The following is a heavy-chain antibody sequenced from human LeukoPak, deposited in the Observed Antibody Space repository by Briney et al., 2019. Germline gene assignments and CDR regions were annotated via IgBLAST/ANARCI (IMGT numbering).Heavy chain of an antibody. J-gene: IGHJ4*02. V-gene: IGHV3-74*01. Sequence: GSLRLSCSASGLTLSGYWMHWVRQIPGKGLVWVSRIDSDGSSTSYADSVKGRFTISSDNAKNTLYLQMNSLRAEDTAVYYCARVNIYDDFDYWGQGTLVTVSS. CDR2: IDSDGSST. CDR1: GLTLSGYW. CDR3: ARVNIYDDFDY. D-gene: IGHD2-21*01.